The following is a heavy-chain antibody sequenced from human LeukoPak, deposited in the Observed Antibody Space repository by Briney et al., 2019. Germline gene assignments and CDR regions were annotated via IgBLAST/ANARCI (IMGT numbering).Heavy chain of an antibody. V-gene: IGHV3-21*01. Sequence: PGGSLRLSCAASGFTFSTYSMTWVRQAPGKGLEWVSSISSSSSYIYYTDSVKGRFTISRDNARNSLYLQMNSLRAEDTAVYYCARDQGSFDYWGQGTLVTVSS. CDR3: ARDQGSFDY. CDR2: ISSSSSYI. J-gene: IGHJ4*02. CDR1: GFTFSTYS.